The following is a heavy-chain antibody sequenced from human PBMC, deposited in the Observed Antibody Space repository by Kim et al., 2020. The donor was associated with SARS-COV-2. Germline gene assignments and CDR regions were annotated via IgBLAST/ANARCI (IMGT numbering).Heavy chain of an antibody. J-gene: IGHJ6*03. Sequence: YNPSLKSRVTISGDTSKNQFSLKLSSVTAADTAVYYCASPGYFDSTDMDVWGKGTTVTVSS. CDR3: ASPGYFDSTDMDV. D-gene: IGHD1-1*01. V-gene: IGHV4-34*01.